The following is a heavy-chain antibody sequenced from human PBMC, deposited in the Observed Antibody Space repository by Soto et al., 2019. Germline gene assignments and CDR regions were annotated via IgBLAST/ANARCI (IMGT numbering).Heavy chain of an antibody. D-gene: IGHD6-6*01. CDR1: GFTFSKYG. J-gene: IGHJ4*02. V-gene: IGHV3-23*01. CDR2: ISDTAKDT. CDR3: AKRVEHSSSTHYFDS. Sequence: GGSLRLSCVASGFTFSKYGMSWVRQAPGKGLEWVSSISDTAKDTYYADSVKGRFTISRDNSKNTLSLQMNSLRAEDTAVYYCAKRVEHSSSTHYFDSWGQGALVTVSS.